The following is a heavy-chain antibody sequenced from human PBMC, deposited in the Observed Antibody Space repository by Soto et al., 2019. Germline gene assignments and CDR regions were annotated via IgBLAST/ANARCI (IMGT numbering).Heavy chain of an antibody. CDR3: ARAKYSGSYVSSAFDY. D-gene: IGHD1-26*01. CDR2: IYYSGST. J-gene: IGHJ4*02. V-gene: IGHV4-59*01. Sequence: SETLSLTCTVSGGSISSYYWSWIRQPPGKGLEWIGYIYYSGSTNYNPSLKSRVTISVDTSKNQFSLKLSSVTAADTAVYYCARAKYSGSYVSSAFDYWGQGTLVTVSS. CDR1: GGSISSYY.